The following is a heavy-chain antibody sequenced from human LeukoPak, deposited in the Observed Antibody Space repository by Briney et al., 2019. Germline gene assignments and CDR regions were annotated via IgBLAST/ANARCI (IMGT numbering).Heavy chain of an antibody. CDR2: IIPILGIA. J-gene: IGHJ4*02. D-gene: IGHD6-13*01. CDR1: GYTFTSYG. Sequence: ASVKVSCKASGYTFTSYGISWVRQAPGQGLEWMGRIIPILGIANYAQKFQGRVTITADKSTSTAYMELSSLRSEDTAVYYCARTTNAKIAAAGLGYWGQGTLVTVSS. CDR3: ARTTNAKIAAAGLGY. V-gene: IGHV1-69*04.